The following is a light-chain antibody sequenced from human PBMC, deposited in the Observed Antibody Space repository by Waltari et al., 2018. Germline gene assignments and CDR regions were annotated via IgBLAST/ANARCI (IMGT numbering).Light chain of an antibody. CDR2: KVC. Sequence: DVVMTQSPLSLPVTLGHPATISCRSSQSLVHSDGKTYLNWFHQRPGQSPRRLIYKVCNRETGVPERFSGSGSGNDFTLKISRVEAEDVGTYYCMQATQWPLTFGQGTKVEIK. CDR3: MQATQWPLT. V-gene: IGKV2-30*02. J-gene: IGKJ1*01. CDR1: QSLVHSDGKTY.